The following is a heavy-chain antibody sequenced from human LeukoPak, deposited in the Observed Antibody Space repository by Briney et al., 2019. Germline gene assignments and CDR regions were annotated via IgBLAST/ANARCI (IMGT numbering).Heavy chain of an antibody. CDR3: ARPPSSGGYYYYYGMDV. D-gene: IGHD6-25*01. CDR1: GGTFSSYA. Sequence: ASVKVSCKASGGTFSSYAISWVRQAPGQGLEWMGGIIPIFGTANYAQKFQGRVTMTRNTSISTAYMELSSLRSEDTAVYYCARPPSSGGYYYYYGMDVWGLGTTVTVPS. CDR2: IIPIFGTA. J-gene: IGHJ6*02. V-gene: IGHV1-69*05.